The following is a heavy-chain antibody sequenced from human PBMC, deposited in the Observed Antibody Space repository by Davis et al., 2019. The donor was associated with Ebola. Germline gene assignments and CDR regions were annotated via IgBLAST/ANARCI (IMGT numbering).Heavy chain of an antibody. CDR2: IISSSTTI. D-gene: IGHD3-10*01. V-gene: IGHV3-48*02. CDR1: GFTFSRNS. CDR3: ARAGMVQGVITKWDGY. J-gene: IGHJ4*02. Sequence: PGGSLRLSCVPSGFTFSRNSMNWVRQAPGKGLEWVSYIISSSTTIYYADSVKGRFTISRDNAKNALYLQMNSLRDEDTAVYYCARAGMVQGVITKWDGYWGQGTLVTVSS.